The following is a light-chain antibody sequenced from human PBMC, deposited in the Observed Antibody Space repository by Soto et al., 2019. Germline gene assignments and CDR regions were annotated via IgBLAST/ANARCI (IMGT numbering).Light chain of an antibody. CDR1: QTLSIGS. CDR2: AAF. CDR3: QKYNNWPQIT. Sequence: EILLTQSPDTMSLSPGERDTLFRMANQTLSIGSLAWYQQKPGQAHRLLIYAAFNRHTGISDRFSGSGSGTEFTLTIRRLKSEDFAVYYCQKYNNWPQITLGKGKRLELK. J-gene: IGKJ5*01. V-gene: IGKV3-20*01.